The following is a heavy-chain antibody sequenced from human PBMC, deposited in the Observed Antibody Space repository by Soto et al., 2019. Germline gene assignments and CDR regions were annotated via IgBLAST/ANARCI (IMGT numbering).Heavy chain of an antibody. CDR1: GDSISSYY. CDR2: IYNSGST. CDR3: ARGTWIQLPRT. V-gene: IGHV4-59*01. J-gene: IGHJ5*02. Sequence: NPSETLSLTCTVSGDSISSYYWSWIRQPPGKGLEWIGYIYNSGSTNYNPSLKSRVTISADTSKNQFYLKLSSVTAADTAVYYCARGTWIQLPRTWGQGTLVTVSS. D-gene: IGHD5-18*01.